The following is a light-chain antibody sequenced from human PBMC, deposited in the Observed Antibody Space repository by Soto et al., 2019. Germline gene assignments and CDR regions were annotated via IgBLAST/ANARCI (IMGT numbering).Light chain of an antibody. CDR1: QAILTY. CDR2: DAS. Sequence: SPCSLSADENDRVTITCLASQAILTYLNWLQQKAGKAPEVLIYDASGLRSGVPSRFTGSGSGTDFTRTITSLQREDGVTDDCLHPFTTHPTFGRGTKVDIK. V-gene: IGKV1-39*01. CDR3: LHPFTTHPT. J-gene: IGKJ4*01.